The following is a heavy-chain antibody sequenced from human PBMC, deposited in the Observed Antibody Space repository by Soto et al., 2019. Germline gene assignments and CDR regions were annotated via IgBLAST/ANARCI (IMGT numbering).Heavy chain of an antibody. J-gene: IGHJ4*02. D-gene: IGHD4-17*01. V-gene: IGHV1-58*01. CDR2: IVVGSGNT. CDR1: GFTFTSSA. CDR3: AAYGDTLYYFDY. Sequence: SVKVSCKASGFTFTSSAVQWVRQARGQRLEWIGWIVVGSGNTNYAQKFQERVTITRDMSTSTAYMELSSLRSEDTAVYYCAAYGDTLYYFDYWGQATLVTVSS.